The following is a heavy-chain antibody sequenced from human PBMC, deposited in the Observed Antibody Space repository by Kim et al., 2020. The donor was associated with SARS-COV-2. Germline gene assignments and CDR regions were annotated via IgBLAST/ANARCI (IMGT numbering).Heavy chain of an antibody. Sequence: GGSLRLSCAASGFTFSTYWMSWVRQAPGKGLEWVANIKQDGSEKYYVDSVKGRFTISRDNAKNSLYLQMNSLRVEDTAIYYCARVRIYSYGGIDYWGQGTLVTVSS. V-gene: IGHV3-7*03. CDR3: ARVRIYSYGGIDY. D-gene: IGHD5-18*01. J-gene: IGHJ4*02. CDR1: GFTFSTYW. CDR2: IKQDGSEK.